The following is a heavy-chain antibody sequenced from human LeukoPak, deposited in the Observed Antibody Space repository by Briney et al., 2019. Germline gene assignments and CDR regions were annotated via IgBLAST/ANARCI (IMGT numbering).Heavy chain of an antibody. CDR3: ARPAAGTVSDAFDI. CDR2: IGSSSSYI. Sequence: GGSLRLSCAASGFTFSSYSMNWVRQAPGKGLEWVSSIGSSSSYIYYADSVKGRFTISRDNAKNSLYLQMNSLRAEDTAVYYCARPAAGTVSDAFDIWGQGTMVTVSS. J-gene: IGHJ3*02. CDR1: GFTFSSYS. D-gene: IGHD6-13*01. V-gene: IGHV3-21*01.